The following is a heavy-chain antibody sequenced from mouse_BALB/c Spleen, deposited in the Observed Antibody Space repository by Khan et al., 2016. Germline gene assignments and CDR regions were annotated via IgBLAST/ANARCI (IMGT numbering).Heavy chain of an antibody. V-gene: IGHV9-3-1*01. CDR2: INTYTGEP. D-gene: IGHD2-10*02. Sequence: QIQLVQSGPELKKPGETVKISCKASGYIFTNNGMNWVKQAPGKGLKWMGWINTYTGEPTYADDFKGRFAFSLETSASHASLQINNLKNEDTATYFCARQKYGNHAMDYWGQGTSVTVSS. J-gene: IGHJ4*01. CDR3: ARQKYGNHAMDY. CDR1: GYIFTNNG.